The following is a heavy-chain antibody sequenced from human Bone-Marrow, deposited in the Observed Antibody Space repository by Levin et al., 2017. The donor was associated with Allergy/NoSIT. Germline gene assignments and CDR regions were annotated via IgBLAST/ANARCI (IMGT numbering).Heavy chain of an antibody. CDR1: GASISTDY. J-gene: IGHJ4*02. D-gene: IGHD3-22*01. CDR3: AREAKTNSGYYTFDY. Sequence: MPSETLSLTCTVSGASISTDYWSWIRQPPGKGLEWIGFIYSSGYTNYNPSLKSRVTISLDTSKNQFSLHLSSVTAADTAVYYCAREAKTNSGYYTFDYWGQGILVTVSS. V-gene: IGHV4-59*01. CDR2: IYSSGYT.